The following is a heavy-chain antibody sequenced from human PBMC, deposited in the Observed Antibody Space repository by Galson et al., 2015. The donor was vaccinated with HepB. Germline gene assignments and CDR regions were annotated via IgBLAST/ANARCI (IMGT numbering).Heavy chain of an antibody. V-gene: IGHV2-5*02. CDR3: AHRRQFLEWLLYQGWFDP. D-gene: IGHD3-3*01. CDR2: IYWDDDK. CDR1: GFSLSTSGVG. Sequence: PALVKPTQTLTLTCTFSGFSLSTSGVGVGWIRQPPGKALEWLALIYWDDDKRYSPSLKSRLTITKDTSKNQVVLTMTNMDPVDTATYYCAHRRQFLEWLLYQGWFDPWGQGTLVTVSS. J-gene: IGHJ5*02.